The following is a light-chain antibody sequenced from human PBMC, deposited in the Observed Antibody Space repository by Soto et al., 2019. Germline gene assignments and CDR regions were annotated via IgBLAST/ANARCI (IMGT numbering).Light chain of an antibody. CDR2: GAS. CDR1: QSVSSN. Sequence: EVVLTQSPATLSLSPGERATLSCRASQSVSSNLAWYQQKPGQAPRLLIYGASTRATGIPARFSGSGSGTEFTLTISSLQPDDFATYYCQQYNTFWTFGPGTKVDIK. V-gene: IGKV3-15*01. CDR3: QQYNTFWT. J-gene: IGKJ1*01.